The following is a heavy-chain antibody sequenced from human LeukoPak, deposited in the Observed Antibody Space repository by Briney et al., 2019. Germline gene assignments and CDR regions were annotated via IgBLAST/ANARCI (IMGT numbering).Heavy chain of an antibody. CDR2: IWYDGSNK. CDR1: GFTFSSYG. D-gene: IGHD6-13*01. V-gene: IGHV3-33*01. J-gene: IGHJ4*02. CDR3: ARGRGIAAAAAFDY. Sequence: GRSLRLSCAASGFTFSSYGMHWVRQAPGKGLEWVAVIWYDGSNKYYADSVKGRFTISRDNSKNTLYLQMNSLRAEDTAVYYCARGRGIAAAAAFDYWGQGTLVIVSS.